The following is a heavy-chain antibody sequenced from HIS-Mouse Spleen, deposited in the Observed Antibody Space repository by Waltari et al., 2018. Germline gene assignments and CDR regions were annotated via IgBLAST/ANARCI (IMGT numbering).Heavy chain of an antibody. D-gene: IGHD6-19*01. CDR3: AKASSDWLDY. J-gene: IGHJ4*02. CDR2: ISYDGSNK. Sequence: QVQLVESGGGVVQPGRSLRLSCAASGFTFSRYGMHWVRQAPGKGLEWVAVISYDGSNKYYADSVKGRFTISRDNSKNTLYLQMNSLRAEDTAVYYCAKASSDWLDYWGQGTLVTVSS. V-gene: IGHV3-30*18. CDR1: GFTFSRYG.